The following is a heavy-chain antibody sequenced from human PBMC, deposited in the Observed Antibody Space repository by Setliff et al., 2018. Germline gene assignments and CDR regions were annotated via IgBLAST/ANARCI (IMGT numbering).Heavy chain of an antibody. CDR1: GFLYSNNA. D-gene: IGHD4-17*01. CDR3: AKDRLPYDMTTAGY. Sequence: GGSLRLSCAASGFLYSNNAFHWVRQTPGKGLEWVAVISYAGTITHYVDSVKGRFTISRDNSKNTLYRQMNRLRAEDTAVYYCAKDRLPYDMTTAGYWGQGTLVTVSS. CDR2: ISYAGTIT. J-gene: IGHJ4*02. V-gene: IGHV3-30*04.